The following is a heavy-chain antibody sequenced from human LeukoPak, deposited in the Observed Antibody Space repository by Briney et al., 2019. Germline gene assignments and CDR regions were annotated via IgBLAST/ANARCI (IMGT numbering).Heavy chain of an antibody. CDR2: ISSSGSTI. Sequence: GGSLRLSCAASGFTFSDYYMSWIRQAPGKGLEWVSYISSSGSTIYYADSVKGRFTISRDNAKNSLYLQMNSLRAEDTAVYYCARAPTTVTTFFFDYWGQGTLVTVSS. CDR3: ARAPTTVTTFFFDY. V-gene: IGHV3-11*01. CDR1: GFTFSDYY. J-gene: IGHJ4*02. D-gene: IGHD4-17*01.